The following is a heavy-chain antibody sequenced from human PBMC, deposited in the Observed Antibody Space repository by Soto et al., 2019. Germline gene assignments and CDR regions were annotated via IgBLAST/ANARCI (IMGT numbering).Heavy chain of an antibody. CDR1: GFIFTGHW. V-gene: IGHV3-74*03. CDR3: ARDRKSAGRYYYYGMDV. J-gene: IGHJ6*02. CDR2: INGDGSIT. Sequence: GGSLRLSCAASGFIFTGHWMHWVRQVPGKGLLWVSRINGDGSITTYADSVGGRFTISRDNAKNTLDLQMNNLSPEDTAVYYCARDRKSAGRYYYYGMDVWGQGTTVTVSS.